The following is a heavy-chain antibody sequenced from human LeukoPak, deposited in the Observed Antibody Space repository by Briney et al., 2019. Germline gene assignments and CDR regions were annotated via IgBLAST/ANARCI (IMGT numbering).Heavy chain of an antibody. CDR1: GYTFTGYY. D-gene: IGHD3-22*01. V-gene: IGHV1-2*06. Sequence: GASVKVSCKASGYTFTGYYRHWVRQAPGQGLEWMGRINPNRGGTNYAQKFQGRVTMTRDTSIRTAYLELSRLRSDDTAVYYCARLGFLSDSSGYYLGYWGQGTLVTVSS. J-gene: IGHJ4*02. CDR2: INPNRGGT. CDR3: ARLGFLSDSSGYYLGY.